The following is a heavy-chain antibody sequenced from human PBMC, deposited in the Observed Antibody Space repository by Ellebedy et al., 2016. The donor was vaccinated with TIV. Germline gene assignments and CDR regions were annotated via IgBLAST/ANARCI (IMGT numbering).Heavy chain of an antibody. CDR3: ARDSDFVDYVGAFDI. Sequence: GESLKISCAASGFTFSSYAMTWVRQAPGKGLEWVAVISYDGSNKYYADSVKGRFTISRDNSKNTLYLQMNSLRAEDTAVYYCARDSDFVDYVGAFDIWGQGTMVTVSS. CDR1: GFTFSSYA. CDR2: ISYDGSNK. V-gene: IGHV3-30-3*01. J-gene: IGHJ3*02. D-gene: IGHD4-17*01.